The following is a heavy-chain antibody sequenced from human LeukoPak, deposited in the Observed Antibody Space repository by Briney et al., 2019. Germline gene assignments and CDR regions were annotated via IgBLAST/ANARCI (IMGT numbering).Heavy chain of an antibody. CDR1: GFTFSNYG. Sequence: PGGSLRLSCAASGFTFSNYGMHWVRQAPGKGLEWVAIIWYDESNKNYADSVKGRFTISRDNSKNTLYLQMNSLGAEDTAVYYCAKGRSGSYRYYYYYMDVWGKGTTVTVSS. CDR2: IWYDESNK. D-gene: IGHD1-26*01. CDR3: AKGRSGSYRYYYYYMDV. V-gene: IGHV3-30*02. J-gene: IGHJ6*03.